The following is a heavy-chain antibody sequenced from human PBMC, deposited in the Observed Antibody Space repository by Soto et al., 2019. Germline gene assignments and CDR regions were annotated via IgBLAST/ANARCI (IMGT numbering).Heavy chain of an antibody. Sequence: SETLSLTCTVSGGSLSSYYWTWIRQSPGKGLEWIGYIYYSGSTNYNPSLKSRVTISVDTSKNQFSLKLSSVTAADTAVYYCASTRLQLNQYNWFDPWGQGTLVTVSS. CDR2: IYYSGST. V-gene: IGHV4-59*01. CDR1: GGSLSSYY. D-gene: IGHD4-4*01. CDR3: ASTRLQLNQYNWFDP. J-gene: IGHJ5*02.